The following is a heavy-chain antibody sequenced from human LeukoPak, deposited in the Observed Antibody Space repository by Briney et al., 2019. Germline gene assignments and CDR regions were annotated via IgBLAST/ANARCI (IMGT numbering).Heavy chain of an antibody. J-gene: IGHJ4*02. V-gene: IGHV3-7*01. CDR3: ARGVAAAGTAPDY. CDR2: IKQDGSEK. Sequence: GGSLRLSCAASGFTFSSYWMSWVRQAPGKGLEWVANIKQDGSEKYYVDSVKGRFTISRDNAKNSLYLQMNSLRAEDTAVYYCARGVAAAGTAPDYWGQGTLVTVSS. D-gene: IGHD6-13*01. CDR1: GFTFSSYW.